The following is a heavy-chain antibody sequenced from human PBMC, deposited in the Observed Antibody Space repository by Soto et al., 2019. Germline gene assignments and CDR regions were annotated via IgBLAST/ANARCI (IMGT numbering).Heavy chain of an antibody. CDR2: LSFDGGRK. Sequence: PGGSLRLSCAASGFTLSNYGMYWVRQAPDKGLEWVAVLSFDGGRKYHVDSVRGRFTGSRDKANNTLYLQMDSRRTEDTAVYYCAKSRGGSWSGAASWGQGSLVTDAS. CDR1: GFTLSNYG. D-gene: IGHD3-3*01. V-gene: IGHV3-30*18. CDR3: AKSRGGSWSGAAS. J-gene: IGHJ4*02.